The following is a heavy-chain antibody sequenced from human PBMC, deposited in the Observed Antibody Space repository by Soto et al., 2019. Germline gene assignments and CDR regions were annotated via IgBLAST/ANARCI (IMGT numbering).Heavy chain of an antibody. J-gene: IGHJ6*03. V-gene: IGHV5-51*01. CDR1: GYSFTSYW. D-gene: IGHD2-15*01. CDR2: IYPGGSDT. CDR3: ARQASPYCSGGSCYSYYYYYMDV. Sequence: GESLKISCKGSGYSFTSYWIGWVRQMPGKGLEWMGIIYPGGSDTRYSPSFQGQVTISADKSISTAYLQWSSLKASDTAMYYCARQASPYCSGGSCYSYYYYYMDVWGKGTTVTVSS.